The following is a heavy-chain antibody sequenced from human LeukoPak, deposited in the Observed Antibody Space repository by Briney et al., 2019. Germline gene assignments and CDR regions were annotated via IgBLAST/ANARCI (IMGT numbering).Heavy chain of an antibody. D-gene: IGHD3-22*01. CDR3: ARGEEWYYDSSGYYPFDY. V-gene: IGHV3-48*03. CDR2: ISSSGSTI. Sequence: GGSLRLSCAASGFTFSSYEMNWVRQAPGKGLEWVSYISSSGSTIYYADSVKGRFTISRDNAKKSLYLQMNSLRAEDTAVYYCARGEEWYYDSSGYYPFDYWGQGTLVTVSS. CDR1: GFTFSSYE. J-gene: IGHJ4*02.